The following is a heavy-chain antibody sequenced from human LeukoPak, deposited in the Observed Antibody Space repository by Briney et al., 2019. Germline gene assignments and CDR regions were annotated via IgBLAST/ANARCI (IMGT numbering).Heavy chain of an antibody. CDR3: ARYITAMAYYFDY. CDR1: GGSISSYY. D-gene: IGHD5-18*01. CDR2: IYYSGST. Sequence: SETLSLTCTVPGGSISSYYWSWIRQPPGKGLEWIGYIYYSGSTNYNPSLKSRVTISVDTSKNQFSLKLSSVTAADTAVYYCARYITAMAYYFDYWGQGTLVTVSS. J-gene: IGHJ4*02. V-gene: IGHV4-59*01.